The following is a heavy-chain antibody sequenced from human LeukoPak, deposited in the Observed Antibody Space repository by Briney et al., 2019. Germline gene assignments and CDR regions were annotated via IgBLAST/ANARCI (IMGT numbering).Heavy chain of an antibody. V-gene: IGHV4-38-2*02. CDR2: LYHSGST. Sequence: SETLSLTCTVSGYSISSGYYWGWVRQPPGKGLEWIANLYHSGSTYYNPSLKSRVTISVDTSKNQFSLKLSSVTAADTAVYYCARDRGALRPHSFGWYYFDYWGQGTLVTVSS. CDR1: GYSISSGYY. CDR3: ARDRGALRPHSFGWYYFDY. J-gene: IGHJ4*02. D-gene: IGHD3-10*01.